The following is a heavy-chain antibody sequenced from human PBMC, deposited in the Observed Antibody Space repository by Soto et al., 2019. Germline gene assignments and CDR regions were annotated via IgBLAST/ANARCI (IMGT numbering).Heavy chain of an antibody. CDR1: GFTFSSYW. J-gene: IGHJ4*02. D-gene: IGHD6-19*01. CDR2: IKQDGSEK. CDR3: ARASQWLVRGYFDY. V-gene: IGHV3-7*01. Sequence: PGGSLRVSCAASGFTFSSYWMSWVRQAPGKGLEWVANIKQDGSEKYYVDSVKGRFTISRDNAKNSLYLQMNSLRAEDTAVYYCARASQWLVRGYFDYWGQGTLVTVSS.